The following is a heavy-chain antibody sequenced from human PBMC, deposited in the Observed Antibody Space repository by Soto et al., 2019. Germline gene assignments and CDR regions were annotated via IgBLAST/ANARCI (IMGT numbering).Heavy chain of an antibody. CDR3: ARDGYGSGSWNNWFDP. Sequence: QVQLVESGGGVVQPGRSLRLSCAASGFTFSSYGMHWVRQAPGKGLEWVAVIWYDGSNKYYADSVKGRFTISRDNSKNTLYLQMNSRRAEDTAVYYCARDGYGSGSWNNWFDPWGQGTLVTVSS. V-gene: IGHV3-33*01. D-gene: IGHD3-10*01. CDR2: IWYDGSNK. J-gene: IGHJ5*02. CDR1: GFTFSSYG.